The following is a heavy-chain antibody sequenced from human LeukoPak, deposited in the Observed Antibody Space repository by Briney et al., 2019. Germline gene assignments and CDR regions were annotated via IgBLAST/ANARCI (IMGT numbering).Heavy chain of an antibody. CDR3: ARRARYCSGGSCYSLYYFDY. CDR1: GFTFSSYG. Sequence: PGGSLRLSCAASGFTFSSYGMHWVRQAPGKGLEWVAVISYDGSNKYYADSVKGRFTISRDNSKNTLYLQMNSLRAEDTAVYYCARRARYCSGGSCYSLYYFDYWGQGTLVTVSS. J-gene: IGHJ4*02. CDR2: ISYDGSNK. D-gene: IGHD2-15*01. V-gene: IGHV3-30*03.